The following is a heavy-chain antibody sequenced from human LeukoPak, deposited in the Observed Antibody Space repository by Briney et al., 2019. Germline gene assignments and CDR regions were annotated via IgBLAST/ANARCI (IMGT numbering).Heavy chain of an antibody. CDR3: ARDHDPNCSGGSCYSGLGAFDI. CDR2: ISSSSSTI. V-gene: IGHV3-48*02. CDR1: GFTFSSYD. D-gene: IGHD2-15*01. J-gene: IGHJ3*02. Sequence: GGSLRLSCAASGFTFSSYDMHWVRQAPGKGLVWVSYISSSSSTIYYADSVKGRFTISRDNAKNSLYLQMNSLRDEDTAVYYCARDHDPNCSGGSCYSGLGAFDIWGQGTMVTVSS.